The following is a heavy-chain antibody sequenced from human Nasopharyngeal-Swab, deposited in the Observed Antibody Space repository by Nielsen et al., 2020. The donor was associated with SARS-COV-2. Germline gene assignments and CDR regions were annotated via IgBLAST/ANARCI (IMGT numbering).Heavy chain of an antibody. CDR1: GFTFSSFG. V-gene: IGHV3-30*03. J-gene: IGHJ4*02. CDR3: ARDAPAHYGAFY. Sequence: GGSLRLSCAASGFTFSSFGMHWVRQAPGKELEWVAFIAHDASNEYYGDSVKGRFSISRDSSKNTLYLQMDSLRGEDTAVYYCARDAPAHYGAFYWGRGTLVTVSS. CDR2: IAHDASNE. D-gene: IGHD4-17*01.